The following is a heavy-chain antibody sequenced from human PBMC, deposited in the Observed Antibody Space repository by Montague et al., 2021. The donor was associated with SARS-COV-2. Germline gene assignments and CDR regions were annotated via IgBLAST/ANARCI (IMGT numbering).Heavy chain of an antibody. CDR2: INIGGTS. CDR3: ARSRGWYLGN. D-gene: IGHD6-25*01. J-gene: IGHJ4*02. V-gene: IGHV4-39*07. Sequence: SETLSLTCTVSGDSISSCGYFWGCIRQPPGQGLEWIASINIGGTSXLNPSLKGRVTISIDSSKNQFSLNVTSVTAADTAVYFCARSRGWYLGNWGQGTLVTVSS. CDR1: GDSISSCGYF.